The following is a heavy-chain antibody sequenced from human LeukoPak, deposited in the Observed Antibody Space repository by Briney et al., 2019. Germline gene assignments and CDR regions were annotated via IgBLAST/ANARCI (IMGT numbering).Heavy chain of an antibody. D-gene: IGHD3-22*01. Sequence: SETLSLTCVVSGYSIGVSYYWAWIRQPPGKGLEWIGSVFHSESPLYNPSLKSRLTILVDTSKNQFSLKLSSVTAADTAVYYCARMMKYHYDSTGAFDIWGQGTMVTVSS. J-gene: IGHJ3*02. CDR1: GYSIGVSYY. V-gene: IGHV4-38-2*01. CDR3: ARMMKYHYDSTGAFDI. CDR2: VFHSESP.